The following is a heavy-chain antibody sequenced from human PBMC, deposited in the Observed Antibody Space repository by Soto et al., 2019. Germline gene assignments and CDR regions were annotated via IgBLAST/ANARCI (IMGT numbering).Heavy chain of an antibody. CDR1: GFTFSSYG. CDR2: VSGTGGSA. J-gene: IGHJ4*02. V-gene: IGHV3-23*01. Sequence: PGGSLRLSCAASGFTFSSYGMTWVRQAPRKGLEWVSGVSGTGGSAYYADAVKGRFTTSKDKSTNPLYLHMISLRAEDTAVYYCARGSAYSDYDLEYWGQGTLVTVSS. CDR3: ARGSAYSDYDLEY. D-gene: IGHD4-17*01.